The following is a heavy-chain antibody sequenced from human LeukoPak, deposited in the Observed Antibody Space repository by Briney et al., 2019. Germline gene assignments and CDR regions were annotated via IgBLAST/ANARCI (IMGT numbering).Heavy chain of an antibody. J-gene: IGHJ3*02. V-gene: IGHV4-4*02. Sequence: SETLSLTCAVSGDSISSRNWWSWVRQTPGKGLEWIGEIYRSGPTNYNPSLKSRVTISIDKSKDQFSLKLTSVTAADTAIYFCVREGSGSGDAFDIWGQGTMVTVSS. CDR1: GDSISSRNW. CDR3: VREGSGSGDAFDI. CDR2: IYRSGPT. D-gene: IGHD3-10*01.